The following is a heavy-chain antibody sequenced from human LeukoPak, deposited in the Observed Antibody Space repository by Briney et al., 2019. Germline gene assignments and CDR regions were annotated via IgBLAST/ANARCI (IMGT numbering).Heavy chain of an antibody. V-gene: IGHV4-61*02. D-gene: IGHD3-10*01. CDR2: IYTSGST. CDR3: ARDYYGSGIYYL. Sequence: SETLSLTCTVSGGSISSGSYYWSWIRQPAGKGLEWIGRIYTSGSTNYNPSLKSRVTISVDTSKNQFSLKLSSVTAADTAVYYCARDYYGSGIYYLWGQGTLVTVSS. CDR1: GGSISSGSYY. J-gene: IGHJ4*02.